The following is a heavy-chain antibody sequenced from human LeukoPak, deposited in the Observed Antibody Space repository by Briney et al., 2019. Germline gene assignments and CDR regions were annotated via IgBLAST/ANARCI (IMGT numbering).Heavy chain of an antibody. J-gene: IGHJ3*02. CDR1: EITFSSYS. V-gene: IGHV3-21*01. D-gene: IGHD4-23*01. CDR2: ITTRSFFI. Sequence: GGPLRLCCAASEITFSSYSMNWVRQAPGKGLESVSSITTRSFFIYYADSVKDRFPISRDNAKNSLYLRMNSLRAEDTAVYYCARERGNDAFDIWGQGTMVTVSS. CDR3: ARERGNDAFDI.